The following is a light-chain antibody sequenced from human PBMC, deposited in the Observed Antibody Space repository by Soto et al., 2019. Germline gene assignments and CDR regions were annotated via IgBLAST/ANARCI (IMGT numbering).Light chain of an antibody. CDR3: QLHNSYSQT. V-gene: IGKV1-5*01. Sequence: DIQMTQSPPTLSASVGDRVTITGRASQRSRHYLAWYQPMPGKALKLLIYGASTLQSGVRSRFSGSGCGNEFTLTIISLQPDDFGTYFCQLHNSYSQTFGPGTKVEIK. CDR1: QRSRHY. CDR2: GAS. J-gene: IGKJ1*01.